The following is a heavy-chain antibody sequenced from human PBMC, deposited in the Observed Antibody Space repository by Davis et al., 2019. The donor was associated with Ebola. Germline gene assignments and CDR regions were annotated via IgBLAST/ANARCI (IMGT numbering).Heavy chain of an antibody. Sequence: AASVKVSCKASGYTFTSYGISWVRQAPGQGLEWMGGIIPIFGTANYAQKFQGRVTITADKSTSTAYMELSSLRSEDTAVYYCARDRDTMIGIYFDYWGQGTLVTVSS. V-gene: IGHV1-69*06. CDR2: IIPIFGTA. CDR1: GYTFTSYG. J-gene: IGHJ4*02. D-gene: IGHD3-22*01. CDR3: ARDRDTMIGIYFDY.